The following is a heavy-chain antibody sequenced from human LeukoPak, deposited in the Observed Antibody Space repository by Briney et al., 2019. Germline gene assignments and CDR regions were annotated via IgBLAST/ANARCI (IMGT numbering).Heavy chain of an antibody. CDR2: IGTSSTTI. V-gene: IGHV3-48*01. Sequence: GGSLRLSCAASGFTFSSYSMNWVRQAPGKGLEWVSSIGTSSTTIYYADSVKGRFTISRDNAKNSLYLQMNSLRADDTAVYYCARFAAGGSYYYYMDVWGKGTTVTVSS. J-gene: IGHJ6*03. CDR3: ARFAAGGSYYYYMDV. CDR1: GFTFSSYS. D-gene: IGHD6-25*01.